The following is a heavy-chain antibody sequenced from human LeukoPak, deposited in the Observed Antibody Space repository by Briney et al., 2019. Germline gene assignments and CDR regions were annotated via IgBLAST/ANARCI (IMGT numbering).Heavy chain of an antibody. CDR1: GYTFTNFG. J-gene: IGHJ4*02. Sequence: ASVKVSCKTSGYTFTNFGISWVRQAPGQGPEWMGWISGHNGNTEYAKNFQDRLKMTTDTSTTTAYMELRSLTPDDTGVYYCARAGVNIGGIIVNSLDSWGQGTLVTVSS. V-gene: IGHV1-18*01. CDR2: ISGHNGNT. D-gene: IGHD3-16*02. CDR3: ARAGVNIGGIIVNSLDS.